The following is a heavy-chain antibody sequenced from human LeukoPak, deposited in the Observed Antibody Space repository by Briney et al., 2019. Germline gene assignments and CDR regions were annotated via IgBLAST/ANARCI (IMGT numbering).Heavy chain of an antibody. CDR3: ASHDFWSGNNDY. CDR2: IYTSGST. D-gene: IGHD3-3*01. V-gene: IGHV4-61*02. CDR1: GGSISSGSYY. J-gene: IGHJ4*02. Sequence: SETLSLTCTVSGGSISSGSYYWSWIRQPAGKGLEWIGRIYTSGSTNYNPSLKSRVTISVDTSKNRFSLKLSSVTAADTAVYYCASHDFWSGNNDYWGQGTLVTVSS.